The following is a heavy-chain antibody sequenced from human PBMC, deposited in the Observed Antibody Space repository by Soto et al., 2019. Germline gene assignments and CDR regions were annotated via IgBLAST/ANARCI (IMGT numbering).Heavy chain of an antibody. V-gene: IGHV4-59*08. CDR2: IYYSGST. J-gene: IGHJ4*02. Sequence: QVQLQESGPGLAKPSETLSLTCTVSGGSISTYYWSWIRQPPGKGLEWIGYIYYSGSTNYNPSLKRRVTLSVDTSKNPFSLKLSSVTAADTAVYYCARGGWRHIDYWGQGTLVTVSS. CDR1: GGSISTYY. D-gene: IGHD3-3*01. CDR3: ARGGWRHIDY.